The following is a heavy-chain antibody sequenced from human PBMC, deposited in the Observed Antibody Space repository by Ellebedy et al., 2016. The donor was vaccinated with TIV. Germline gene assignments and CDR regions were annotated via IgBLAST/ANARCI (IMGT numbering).Heavy chain of an antibody. CDR1: GYTFTSYY. CDR2: INPSGGST. Sequence: ASVKVSXXASGYTFTSYYMHWVRQAPGQGLEWMGIINPSGGSTSYAQKFQGRVTMTTDTSTSTAYMELRSLRSDDTAVYYCARGSGGEWLLTYDYWGQGTLVTVSS. CDR3: ARGSGGEWLLTYDY. D-gene: IGHD3-3*01. V-gene: IGHV1-46*01. J-gene: IGHJ4*02.